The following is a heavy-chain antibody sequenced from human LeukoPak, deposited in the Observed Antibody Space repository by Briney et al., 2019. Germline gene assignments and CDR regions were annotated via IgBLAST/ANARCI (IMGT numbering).Heavy chain of an antibody. Sequence: SETLSLTCTVSGGSISSYYWSWIWQPPGKGLEWIGYIYYSGSTNYNRSLKSRVTISVDTSKNQFSLKLSSVTAADTAVYYCARAVAGHQVGWFDPWGQGTLVTVSS. V-gene: IGHV4-59*01. J-gene: IGHJ5*02. D-gene: IGHD6-19*01. CDR3: ARAVAGHQVGWFDP. CDR2: IYYSGST. CDR1: GGSISSYY.